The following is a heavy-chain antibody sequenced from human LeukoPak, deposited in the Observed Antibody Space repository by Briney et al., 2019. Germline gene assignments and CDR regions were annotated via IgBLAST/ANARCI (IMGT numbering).Heavy chain of an antibody. D-gene: IGHD3-22*01. Sequence: ASVKVSCKASGYTFTSYDINWVRQATGQGLEWRGWMNPNSGNTGYAQKFQGRVTMTRNTSISTAYMELSSLRSEDTAVYYCARDLVRYDSSGYYSYYFDYWGQGTLVTVSS. CDR2: MNPNSGNT. CDR3: ARDLVRYDSSGYYSYYFDY. V-gene: IGHV1-8*01. CDR1: GYTFTSYD. J-gene: IGHJ4*02.